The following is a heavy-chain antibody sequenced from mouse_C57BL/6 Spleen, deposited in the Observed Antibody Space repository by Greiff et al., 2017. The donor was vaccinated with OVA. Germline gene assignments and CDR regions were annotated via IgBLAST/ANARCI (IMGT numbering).Heavy chain of an antibody. CDR2: ISSGGDYI. CDR3: TRVDGYYNYYAMDY. V-gene: IGHV5-9-1*02. Sequence: EVMLVESGEGLVKPGGSLKLSCAASGFTFSSYAMSWVRQTPEKRLEWVAYISSGGDYIYYADTVKGRFTISRDNARNTLYLQMSSLKSEDTAMYYCTRVDGYYNYYAMDYWGQGTSVTVSS. J-gene: IGHJ4*01. CDR1: GFTFSSYA. D-gene: IGHD2-3*01.